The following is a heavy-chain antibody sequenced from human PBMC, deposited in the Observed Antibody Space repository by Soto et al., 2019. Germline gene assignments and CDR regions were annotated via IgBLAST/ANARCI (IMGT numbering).Heavy chain of an antibody. CDR3: APLSVSLSGPYGIHV. J-gene: IGHJ6*02. CDR1: GYSVTSSDYY. D-gene: IGHD2-15*01. V-gene: IGHV4-39*01. CDR2: MFYSELT. Sequence: PSDPLSLTCSVSGYSVTSSDYYWPWIRQPPGKGLEWIGSMFYSELTYYNPSLKSRVTLSVDTSKNQSSVRLTSVTAADTAVYYCAPLSVSLSGPYGIHVWGQGTTVTVSS.